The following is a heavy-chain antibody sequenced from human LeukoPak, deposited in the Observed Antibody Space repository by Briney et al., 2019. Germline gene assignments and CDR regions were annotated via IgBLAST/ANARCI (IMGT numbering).Heavy chain of an antibody. CDR1: GFTFSSYA. CDR2: ISGSGGST. V-gene: IGHV3-23*01. D-gene: IGHD3-10*01. J-gene: IGHJ4*02. Sequence: GGSLRLSCAASGFTFSSYAMSWVRQAPGKGLEWVSAISGSGGSTYYADSVKGRFTISRDNSKNTLYLQMNSLRAEDTAVYYCASTGEVRGVTSWYFDYWGQGTLVTVSS. CDR3: ASTGEVRGVTSWYFDY.